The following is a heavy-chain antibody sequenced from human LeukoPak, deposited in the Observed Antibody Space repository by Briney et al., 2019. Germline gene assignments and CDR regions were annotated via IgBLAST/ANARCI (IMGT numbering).Heavy chain of an antibody. J-gene: IGHJ4*02. D-gene: IGHD6-6*01. Sequence: SETLSLTCAVYGGSFSGYYWSWIRLPRGKGLEWIGEINHSGSTNYNPSLKSRVTISVDTSKNQFSLKLSSVTAADTAVYYCARGRTIAARYSFDYWGQGTLVTVSS. CDR1: GGSFSGYY. CDR3: ARGRTIAARYSFDY. V-gene: IGHV4-34*01. CDR2: INHSGST.